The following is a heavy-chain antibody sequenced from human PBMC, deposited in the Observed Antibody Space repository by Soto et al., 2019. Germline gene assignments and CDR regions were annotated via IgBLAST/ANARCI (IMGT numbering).Heavy chain of an antibody. CDR1: GYTFSTYA. CDR3: ARGKGMEENYYYYGMDI. CDR2: LNGGTGQT. J-gene: IGHJ6*02. D-gene: IGHD1-1*01. V-gene: IGHV1-3*01. Sequence: ASVKVSCKASGYTFSTYAIHWVRQAPGQSLEWMGWLNGGTGQTRYSQRFQDRVTIARDTSASTAYMEVSSLRPEDTAVYYCARGKGMEENYYYYGMDIWGQGTTVTVSS.